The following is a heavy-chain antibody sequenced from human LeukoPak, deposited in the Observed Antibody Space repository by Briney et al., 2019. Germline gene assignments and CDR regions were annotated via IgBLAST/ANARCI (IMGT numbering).Heavy chain of an antibody. CDR1: GYTLTELS. CDR3: ATDNLVNRYCSSTSCYRRRWFDP. J-gene: IGHJ5*02. CDR2: FDPEDGET. V-gene: IGHV1-24*01. D-gene: IGHD2-2*02. Sequence: ASGKVSCKVSGYTLTELSMHWVRQAPGKGLEWMGGFDPEDGETIYAQKLQDRVTMTEDTSTDTAYMELSSLRSEATAVYYCATDNLVNRYCSSTSCYRRRWFDPWGQGTLVTVSS.